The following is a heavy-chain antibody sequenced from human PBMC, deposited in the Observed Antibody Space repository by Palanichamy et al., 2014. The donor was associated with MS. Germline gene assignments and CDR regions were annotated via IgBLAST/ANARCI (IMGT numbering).Heavy chain of an antibody. CDR3: AKVPRAHDILTWYFDL. J-gene: IGHJ2*01. CDR2: ISYDGASQ. Sequence: QVQLVESGGGVVQPGRSLRLSCAASGFIFNNYAMYWVRQAPGKGLEWVAAISYDGASQYYAGSVKGRFTISRDNSKNTLYLQMNSLRTEDTAVFYCAKVPRAHDILTWYFDLWGRGTLVTVSS. D-gene: IGHD3-9*01. CDR1: GFIFNNYA. V-gene: IGHV3-30-3*01.